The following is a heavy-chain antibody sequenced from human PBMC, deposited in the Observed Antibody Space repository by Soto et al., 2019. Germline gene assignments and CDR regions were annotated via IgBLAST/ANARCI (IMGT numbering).Heavy chain of an antibody. D-gene: IGHD6-19*01. Sequence: PGGSLRLSCAASGFTFSDHYMDWVRQAPGKGLEWVGRIRNKANGYTTEYAASVKGRFTVSRDGSESSLFLQMNSLKTEDTAVYYCSIGGGSGPPRDHDYWGQGTLVTGSS. V-gene: IGHV3-72*01. CDR2: IRNKANGYTT. J-gene: IGHJ4*02. CDR1: GFTFSDHY. CDR3: SIGGGSGPPRDHDY.